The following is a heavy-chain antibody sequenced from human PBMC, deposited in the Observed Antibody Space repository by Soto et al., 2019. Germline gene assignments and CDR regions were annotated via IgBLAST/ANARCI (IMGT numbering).Heavy chain of an antibody. CDR3: ARDASRGYSGYDFDGVHAFDI. CDR2: IYYSGST. J-gene: IGHJ3*02. V-gene: IGHV4-31*03. Sequence: SETLSLTSTVSGGSISSGGYYWSWIRQHPGKGLEWIGYIYYSGSTYYNPSLKSRVTISVDTSKNQFSLKLSSVTAADTAVYYCARDASRGYSGYDFDGVHAFDIWGQGTMVTVSS. CDR1: GGSISSGGYY. D-gene: IGHD5-12*01.